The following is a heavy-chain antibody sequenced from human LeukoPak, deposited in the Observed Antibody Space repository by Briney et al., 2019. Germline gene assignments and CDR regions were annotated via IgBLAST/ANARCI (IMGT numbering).Heavy chain of an antibody. Sequence: SVKVSCKASGGTFSSYAISWVRQAPGQGLEWMGGIIPIFGTANYAQKFQGRVTITTDESTSTAYMELSRLRSDDTAIYYCARDKDGYNYVPYYWGQGTLVTVSS. CDR3: ARDKDGYNYVPYY. J-gene: IGHJ4*02. D-gene: IGHD5-24*01. CDR2: IIPIFGTA. CDR1: GGTFSSYA. V-gene: IGHV1-69*05.